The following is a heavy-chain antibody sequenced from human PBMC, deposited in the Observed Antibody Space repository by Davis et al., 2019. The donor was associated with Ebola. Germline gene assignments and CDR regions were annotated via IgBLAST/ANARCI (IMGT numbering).Heavy chain of an antibody. CDR3: ARGWLRGGMDV. CDR1: GHRVSGNNGA. CDR2: TYYASKWFN. V-gene: IGHV6-1*01. J-gene: IGHJ6*04. D-gene: IGHD5-18*01. Sequence: HSQTLSLTCVISGHRVSGNNGAWTWIRQSPSRGLEWLGRTYYASKWFNDYAASVKTRITINPDTSKNQFSLQLTSVTPEDTALYYCARGWLRGGMDVWGEGTTVTVSS.